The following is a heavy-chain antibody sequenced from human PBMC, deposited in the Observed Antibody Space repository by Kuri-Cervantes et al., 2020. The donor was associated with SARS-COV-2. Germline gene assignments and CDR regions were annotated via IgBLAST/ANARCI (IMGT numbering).Heavy chain of an antibody. CDR2: IYYSGST. V-gene: IGHV4-39*01. CDR1: AGYVSSGGYY. D-gene: IGHD3-3*01. J-gene: IGHJ4*02. CDR3: ATHDFWSCSTFDY. Sequence: SETLSLTCTVSAGYVSSGGYYWSWIRQRPGKGLEWIGSIYYSGSTYYNPSLKSRVTISVDTSKNQFSLKLSSVTAADTAVYYCATHDFWSCSTFDYWGQGTLVTVSS.